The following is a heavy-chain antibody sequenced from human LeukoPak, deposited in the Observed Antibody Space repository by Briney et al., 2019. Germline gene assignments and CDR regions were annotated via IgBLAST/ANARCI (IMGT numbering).Heavy chain of an antibody. Sequence: SGPTLVNRTQTLTLTCTFSGFSLTTSGMRVSWIRQPPGKALEWLARIAWDDDKFYSTSLKTRLTISKDTSKNQVVLTMTNMDPVDTATYYCARMGTYCSSASCTFFFDYWGQGTLVTVSS. CDR3: ARMGTYCSSASCTFFFDY. J-gene: IGHJ4*02. D-gene: IGHD2-2*01. CDR2: IAWDDDK. V-gene: IGHV2-70*04. CDR1: GFSLTTSGMR.